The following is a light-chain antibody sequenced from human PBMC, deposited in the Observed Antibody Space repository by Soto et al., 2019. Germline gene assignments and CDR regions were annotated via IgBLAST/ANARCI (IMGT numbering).Light chain of an antibody. V-gene: IGKV1-33*01. J-gene: IGKJ3*01. CDR2: DAC. CDR3: QQNDNFPPFT. CDR1: QDISNY. Sequence: DIQMTQSPSSLSASVGDRVTITCQASQDISNYLNWYQQKPGKAPKLLIYDACNLETGVPSRFSGGGSGTDFTFTISTLQPEDIATDYCQQNDNFPPFTFGPGTKVDIK.